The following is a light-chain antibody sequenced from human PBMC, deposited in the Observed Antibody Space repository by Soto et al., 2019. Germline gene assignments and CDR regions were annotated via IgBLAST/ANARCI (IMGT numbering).Light chain of an antibody. V-gene: IGKV3-20*01. Sequence: EIVLTQSPGTLSLSPGERATLSCRASQSVSNSYLAWYQQKPGQAPRLLIYGASSRATGIPDRFSGSGSGTEFILPITSMEPEDFAVYYCQQYGTSPYTFGQGTKMEIK. CDR1: QSVSNSY. J-gene: IGKJ2*01. CDR3: QQYGTSPYT. CDR2: GAS.